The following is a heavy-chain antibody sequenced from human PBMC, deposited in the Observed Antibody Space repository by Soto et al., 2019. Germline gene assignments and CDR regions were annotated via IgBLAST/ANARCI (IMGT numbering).Heavy chain of an antibody. Sequence: SGTLSLTCTVSGGSISRSTYYWGWIRQQPGKGLEWIGYIYYSGSTDYNPSLKSRVTISVDRSKNQFSLNLSSVTAADTAIYYCXRESGGYDSSTRYGLDVWGQGTTVTVSS. J-gene: IGHJ6*02. D-gene: IGHD6-25*01. CDR1: GGSISRSTYY. CDR3: XRESGGYDSSTRYGLDV. CDR2: IYYSGST. V-gene: IGHV4-31*03.